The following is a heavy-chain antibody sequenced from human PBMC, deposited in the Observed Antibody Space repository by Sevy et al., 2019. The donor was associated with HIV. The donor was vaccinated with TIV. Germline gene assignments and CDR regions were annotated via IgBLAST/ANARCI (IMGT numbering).Heavy chain of an antibody. Sequence: GGSLRLSCAASGFTFASYGMSWVRQAPGKGLEWVSRFTGSGGSTYYADSVKGRFTISRDNSRNTLYLQMNSLRAEDTAVYYCAKASWLDFWSGYRWFDPWGQGTLVTVSS. D-gene: IGHD3-3*01. CDR2: FTGSGGST. CDR1: GFTFASYG. J-gene: IGHJ5*02. V-gene: IGHV3-23*01. CDR3: AKASWLDFWSGYRWFDP.